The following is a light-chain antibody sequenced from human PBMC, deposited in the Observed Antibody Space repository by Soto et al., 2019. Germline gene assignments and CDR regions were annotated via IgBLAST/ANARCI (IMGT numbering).Light chain of an antibody. CDR1: QDISSY. V-gene: IGKV1-39*01. CDR3: QQSYNTPRT. J-gene: IGKJ1*01. Sequence: IQISQSPSSLSASAADRVTLTCQASQDISSYLNWYQQKPGKAPKLLIYAASSLQSGVPSRFSGCGTGTEFTLSICSLQPEDFATYYCQQSYNTPRTFGQGTKV. CDR2: AAS.